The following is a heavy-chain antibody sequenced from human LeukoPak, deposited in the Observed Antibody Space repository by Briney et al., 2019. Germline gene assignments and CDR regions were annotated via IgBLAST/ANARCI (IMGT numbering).Heavy chain of an antibody. CDR2: INWNGGST. Sequence: GGSLRLSCAASGFTFDDYGMSWVRQAPGKGLEWVSGINWNGGSTGYADSVKGRFTISRDNAKNSLYLQMNSLRAEDTALYYCARDGIYSSSWYSPSDYWAREPWSPSPQ. J-gene: IGHJ4*02. CDR1: GFTFDDYG. V-gene: IGHV3-20*04. CDR3: ARDGIYSSSWYSPSDY. D-gene: IGHD6-13*01.